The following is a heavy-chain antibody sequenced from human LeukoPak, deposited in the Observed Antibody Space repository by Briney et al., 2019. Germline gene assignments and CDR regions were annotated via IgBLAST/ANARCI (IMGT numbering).Heavy chain of an antibody. CDR1: GFPFRGSA. V-gene: IGHV3-73*01. J-gene: IGHJ4*02. D-gene: IGHD6-13*01. CDR2: IRIKANSYAT. CDR3: TRPGIAAAGIRDY. Sequence: GGSLKLSCAASGFPFRGSAMHWVPHASGKGREWVGRIRIKANSYATAYAASVKGRFTISRDDSKNTAYLQMNRLKTEDTAVYYCTRPGIAAAGIRDYWGQGTLVTVSS.